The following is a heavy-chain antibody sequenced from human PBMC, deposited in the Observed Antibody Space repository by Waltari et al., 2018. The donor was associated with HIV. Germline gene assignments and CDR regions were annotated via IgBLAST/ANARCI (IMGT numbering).Heavy chain of an antibody. J-gene: IGHJ3*02. CDR1: GVSINSSGYY. D-gene: IGHD5-12*01. V-gene: IGHV4-39*01. CDR2: IYYTGRT. CDR3: ARHPIVATDDAFDI. Sequence: QLQLQESGPGLVKPSETLSLTCTVSGVSINSSGYYWGWIRQPPGKGLEWVGTIYYTGRTYYNPSLKSRVTISVDTSKNQFSLKLSSVTATDTALYYCARHPIVATDDAFDIWGQGTMVTVSS.